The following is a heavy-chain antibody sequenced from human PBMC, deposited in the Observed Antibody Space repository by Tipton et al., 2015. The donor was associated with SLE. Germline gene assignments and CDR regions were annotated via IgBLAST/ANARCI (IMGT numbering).Heavy chain of an antibody. CDR3: ARGSLAAAGRWFGP. CDR1: GGSISSGGYS. Sequence: TLSLTCAVSGGSISSGGYSWSWIRQPPGKGLEWIGEINHSGSTNYNPSLKSRVTISVDTSKNQFSLKLSSVTAADTAVYYCARGSLAAAGRWFGPWGQGTLVTVSS. V-gene: IGHV4-30-2*01. D-gene: IGHD6-13*01. CDR2: INHSGST. J-gene: IGHJ5*02.